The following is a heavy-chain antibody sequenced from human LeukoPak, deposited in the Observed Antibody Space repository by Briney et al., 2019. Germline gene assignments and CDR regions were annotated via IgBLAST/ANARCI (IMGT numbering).Heavy chain of an antibody. Sequence: PGGSLRLSCAASGFTFSSYAMSWVRQAPGKGLEWVSAISGSGGSTYYADSVKGRFTISRDNSKNTLYLQMNSLRAEDTAVYYCARWGVVPADGYYYGMDVWGKGTTVTVSS. J-gene: IGHJ6*04. CDR3: ARWGVVPADGYYYGMDV. CDR2: ISGSGGST. CDR1: GFTFSSYA. V-gene: IGHV3-23*01. D-gene: IGHD2-2*01.